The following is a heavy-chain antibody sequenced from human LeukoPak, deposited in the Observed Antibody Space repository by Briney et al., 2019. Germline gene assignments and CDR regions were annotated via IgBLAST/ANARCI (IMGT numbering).Heavy chain of an antibody. CDR3: ARHGRRGYSYGTRGYGMDV. D-gene: IGHD5-18*01. Sequence: PSETLSLTCTVSGGSISSSSYYWGWIRQPPGKGLEWIGSIYYSGSTYYNPSLKSRVTISVDTSKNQFSLKLRSVTAPDTAVDYCARHGRRGYSYGTRGYGMDVWGQGTTVTGSS. CDR1: GGSISSSSYY. CDR2: IYYSGST. J-gene: IGHJ6*02. V-gene: IGHV4-39*01.